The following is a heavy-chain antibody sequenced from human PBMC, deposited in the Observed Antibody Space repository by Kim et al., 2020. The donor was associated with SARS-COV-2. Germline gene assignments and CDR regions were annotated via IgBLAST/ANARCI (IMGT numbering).Heavy chain of an antibody. D-gene: IGHD3-9*01. CDR3: ARHTYDILTGQPSNWFDP. CDR2: IYYSGST. J-gene: IGHJ5*02. CDR1: GGSISSSGYY. Sequence: SETLSLTCTVSGGSISSSGYYWGWIRQPPGKGLEWIGSIYYSGSTYYNPSLKSRVTISVDTSKNQFSLKLSSVTAADTAVYYCARHTYDILTGQPSNWFDPWGQGTLVTVSS. V-gene: IGHV4-39*01.